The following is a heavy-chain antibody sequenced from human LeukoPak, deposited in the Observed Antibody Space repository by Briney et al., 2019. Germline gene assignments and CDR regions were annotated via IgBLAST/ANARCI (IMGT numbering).Heavy chain of an antibody. CDR3: ASSQEWFGESLLDYFDY. V-gene: IGHV7-4-1*02. CDR2: INTNTGNP. Sequence: GASVKVSCKASGYTFTSYAMNWARQAPGQGLEWMGWINTNTGNPTYAQGFTGRFVFSLDTSVSTAYLQISSPKAEDTAVYYCASSQEWFGESLLDYFDYWGQGTLVTVSS. D-gene: IGHD3-10*01. CDR1: GYTFTSYA. J-gene: IGHJ4*02.